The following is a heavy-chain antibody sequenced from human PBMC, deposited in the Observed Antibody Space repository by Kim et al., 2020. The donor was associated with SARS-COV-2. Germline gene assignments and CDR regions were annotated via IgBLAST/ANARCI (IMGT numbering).Heavy chain of an antibody. J-gene: IGHJ4*02. CDR2: IWYDGSNK. D-gene: IGHD6-13*01. Sequence: GGSLRLSCAASGFTFSSYGMHWVRQAPGKGLEWVAVIWYDGSNKYYADSVKGRFTISRDNSKNTLYLQMNSLRAEDTAVYYCAKGSRSWNFDYWGQGTLVTVSS. CDR3: AKGSRSWNFDY. CDR1: GFTFSSYG. V-gene: IGHV3-33*06.